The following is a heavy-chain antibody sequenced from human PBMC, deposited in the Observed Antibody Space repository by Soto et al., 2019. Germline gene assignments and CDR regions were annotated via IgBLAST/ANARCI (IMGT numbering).Heavy chain of an antibody. J-gene: IGHJ5*02. CDR2: INPNSGGT. Sequence: GASVKVSCKASGYTFTGYYMHWVRQAPGQGLEWMGWINPNSGGTNYAQKFQGWVTMTRDTSISTAYMELSRLRSDDTAVYYCARAPQEDLDWFDPWGQGTLVTVSS. CDR3: ARAPQEDLDWFDP. CDR1: GYTFTGYY. V-gene: IGHV1-2*04.